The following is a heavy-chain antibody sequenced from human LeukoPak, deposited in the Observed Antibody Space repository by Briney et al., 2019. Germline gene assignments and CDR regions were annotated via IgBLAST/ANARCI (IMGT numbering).Heavy chain of an antibody. CDR2: IRYDGSNK. CDR1: GFIFSGYG. V-gene: IGHV3-30*02. J-gene: IGHJ3*02. CDR3: ARDLLLWFGELSNAFDI. D-gene: IGHD3-10*01. Sequence: GGSLRLSCEASGFIFSGYGMHWVRQAPGKGLEWVAFIRYDGSNKYYADSVKGRFTISRDNSKNTLYLQMNSLRAEDTAVYYCARDLLLWFGELSNAFDIWGQGTMVTVSS.